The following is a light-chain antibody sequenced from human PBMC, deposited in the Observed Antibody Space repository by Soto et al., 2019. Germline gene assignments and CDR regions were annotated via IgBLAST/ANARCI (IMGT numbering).Light chain of an antibody. V-gene: IGLV2-14*01. CDR3: SSYTATSTLV. Sequence: QSALTQPASVSGSPRQSITISCTGASSDVGGYTYVSWYQQHPGKAPKLMIYEVTNRPSGVSTRFSGSKSGNTASLTISGLQAEDEGDYYCSSYTATSTLVFGGGTQLTVL. CDR1: SSDVGGYTY. CDR2: EVT. J-gene: IGLJ7*01.